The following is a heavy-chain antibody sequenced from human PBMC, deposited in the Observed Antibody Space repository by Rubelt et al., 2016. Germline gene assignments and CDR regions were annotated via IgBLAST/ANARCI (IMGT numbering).Heavy chain of an antibody. Sequence: QVTLRESGPALVKPTQTLTLTCTFSGFSLSTSGMCVSWIRQPPGKALEWLARIDWDDDKYYSTSLKTRLTISKDTSKNQVVLTMTNMDPVDTATYYCARTIYSSSYDLNFDYWGQGTLVTVSS. V-gene: IGHV2-70*15. D-gene: IGHD6-6*01. CDR3: ARTIYSSSYDLNFDY. CDR2: IDWDDDK. CDR1: GFSLSTSGMC. J-gene: IGHJ4*02.